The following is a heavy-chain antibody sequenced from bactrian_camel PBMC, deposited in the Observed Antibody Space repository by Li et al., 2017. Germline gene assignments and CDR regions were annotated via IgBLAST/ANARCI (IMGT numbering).Heavy chain of an antibody. Sequence: HVQLVESGGGSVQAGGSLRLSCVATGHMFSAFSMAWFRQAPGKEREGVANFDRAGEIDYAESVKGRFTISRDNAKNTLYLRMNSLKSEDTALYYCATFNDGDQYTYWGQGTQVTVS. CDR2: FDRAGEI. CDR1: GHMFSAFS. CDR3: ATFNDGDQYTY. V-gene: IGHV3S53*01. J-gene: IGHJ4*01. D-gene: IGHD2*01.